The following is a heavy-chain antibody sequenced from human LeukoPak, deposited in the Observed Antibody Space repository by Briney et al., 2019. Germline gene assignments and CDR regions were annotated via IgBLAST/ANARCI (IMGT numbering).Heavy chain of an antibody. Sequence: GGSLRLSCAASGFTFSSYSVNWVRQAPGKGLEWVSSISERSSYIYYADSMKGRFTISRDNAKNSLYLQMNSLRAEDTAVYYCARSTRRQNNAFDIWGQGTVVTVSS. V-gene: IGHV3-21*01. J-gene: IGHJ3*02. CDR3: ARSTRRQNNAFDI. CDR1: GFTFSSYS. CDR2: ISERSSYI.